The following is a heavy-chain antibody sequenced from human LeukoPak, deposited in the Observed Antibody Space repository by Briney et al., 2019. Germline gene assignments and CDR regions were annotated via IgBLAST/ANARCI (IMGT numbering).Heavy chain of an antibody. CDR3: ARDLVTVTKGFDI. CDR2: ISYIGST. J-gene: IGHJ3*02. Sequence: SETLSLTCAVSADSFSSQYWTWIRQPPGKGLEWIGYISYIGSTNYNPSLKSRVTISIDTSKNQFSLKLTSVTAADTAVYYCARDLVTVTKGFDIWGQGTMVSVSS. V-gene: IGHV4-59*11. D-gene: IGHD4-17*01. CDR1: ADSFSSQY.